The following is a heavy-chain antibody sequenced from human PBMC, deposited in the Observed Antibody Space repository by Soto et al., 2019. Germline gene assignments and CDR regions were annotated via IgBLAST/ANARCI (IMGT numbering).Heavy chain of an antibody. CDR1: GFTFSSYG. CDR3: AREIAASGTNWFDP. CDR2: IWYDGINK. V-gene: IGHV3-33*01. Sequence: QVQLVESGGGVVQPGRSLRLSCAASGFTFSSYGMNWVRQAPGKGLEWVAVIWYDGINKYYADSVKGRFTISRDNSKHTLYLQMNSLRAEDTAVYYCAREIAASGTNWFDPWGQGTLVTVSS. D-gene: IGHD6-13*01. J-gene: IGHJ5*02.